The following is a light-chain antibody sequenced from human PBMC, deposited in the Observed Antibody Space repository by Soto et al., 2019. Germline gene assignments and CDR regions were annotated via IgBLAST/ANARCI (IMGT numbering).Light chain of an antibody. CDR3: CSYAGSRTYV. Sequence: QYALTQPASVSGSPGQSITISCTGTSSDVGSYNLVSWYQRYPGKAPKLMIYEGSKRPSGVSNRFSGSKSGNTASLTISGLQAEDEADYYCCSYAGSRTYVFGTGTKVTVL. CDR1: SSDVGSYNL. V-gene: IGLV2-23*01. CDR2: EGS. J-gene: IGLJ1*01.